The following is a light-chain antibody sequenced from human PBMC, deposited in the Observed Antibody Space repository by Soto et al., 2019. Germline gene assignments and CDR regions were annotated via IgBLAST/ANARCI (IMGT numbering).Light chain of an antibody. CDR3: SSYTSSSTVI. V-gene: IGLV2-14*01. J-gene: IGLJ2*01. Sequence: QSALTQPASVSGSPGQSITISCTGDSSDVDAYNYVSWYQQQPGKAPKLMIYEVTNRPSGVSDRFSGSKSGNTASLTISGLQAEDEAQYYCSSYTSSSTVIFGGGTKLTVL. CDR2: EVT. CDR1: SSDVDAYNY.